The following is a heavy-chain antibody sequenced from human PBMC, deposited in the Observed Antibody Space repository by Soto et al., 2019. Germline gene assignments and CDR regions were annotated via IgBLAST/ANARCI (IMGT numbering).Heavy chain of an antibody. CDR2: ISGDGGST. D-gene: IGHD2-21*02. V-gene: IGHV3-23*01. J-gene: IGHJ3*01. CDR1: GFTFGNYA. Sequence: DVQLLESGGGLVQPGGSLRLACAASGFTFGNYAFKWVRLAPGKGLEWVSGISGDGGSTYYADSVKGRFTIFRDTPQHTVCLQMNSLRADDAAVYFCAKGFIVVVTVLRPDDAFDVWGQGTMVTVSS. CDR3: AKGFIVVVTVLRPDDAFDV.